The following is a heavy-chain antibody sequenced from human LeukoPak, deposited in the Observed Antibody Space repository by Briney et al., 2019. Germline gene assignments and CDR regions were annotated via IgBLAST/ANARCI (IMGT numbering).Heavy chain of an antibody. D-gene: IGHD3-9*01. V-gene: IGHV4-61*02. Sequence: PSQTLSLTXTVSGGSISSGSYYWSWIRQPAGKGLEWIGRIYTSGSTNYNPSLKSRVTISVDTSKNQFSLKLSSVTAADTAVYYCARDRGDILTGYIDYWGQGTLVTVSS. CDR2: IYTSGST. J-gene: IGHJ4*02. CDR3: ARDRGDILTGYIDY. CDR1: GGSISSGSYY.